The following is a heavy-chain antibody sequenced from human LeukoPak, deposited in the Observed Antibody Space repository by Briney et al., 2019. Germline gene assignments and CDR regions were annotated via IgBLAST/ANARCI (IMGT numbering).Heavy chain of an antibody. V-gene: IGHV3-23*01. Sequence: PGGSLRLSCAASGFTFSSYAMSWVRQAPGKGLEWASGISGNGVNTYHADSVKGRFTISRDNSKNTLYLQMNSLRVEDTAVYYCAKPMCSSTSCYRYFDYWGQGSPVTVSS. J-gene: IGHJ4*02. CDR3: AKPMCSSTSCYRYFDY. CDR1: GFTFSSYA. CDR2: ISGNGVNT. D-gene: IGHD2-2*01.